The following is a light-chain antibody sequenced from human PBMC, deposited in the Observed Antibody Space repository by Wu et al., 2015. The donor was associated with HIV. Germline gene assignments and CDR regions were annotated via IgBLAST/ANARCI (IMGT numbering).Light chain of an antibody. J-gene: IGKJ2*01. CDR2: DSS. V-gene: IGKV3-11*01. CDR3: QQFEF. Sequence: EVVLTQSPGTLSLSPGESATLFCKVSQSGNSLTWIQKRRGQAPRLLIYDSSRRASGVPDRFIGSGSGTDFSLTIKNVIREDFAVYLCQQFEFFGLGTXLEI. CDR1: QSGNS.